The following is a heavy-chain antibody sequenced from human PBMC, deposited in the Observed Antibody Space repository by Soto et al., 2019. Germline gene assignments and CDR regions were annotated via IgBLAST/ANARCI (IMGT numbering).Heavy chain of an antibody. CDR2: IYSGGST. CDR3: ASPGGRAFDI. CDR1: GGSFSGYY. Sequence: ETLSLTCAVYGGSFSGYYWIWIRQPPGKGLEWVSVIYSGGSTYYADSVKGRFTISRDNSKNTLYLQMNSLRAEDTAVYYCASPGGRAFDIWGQGTMVTVSS. D-gene: IGHD3-16*01. J-gene: IGHJ3*02. V-gene: IGHV3-66*01.